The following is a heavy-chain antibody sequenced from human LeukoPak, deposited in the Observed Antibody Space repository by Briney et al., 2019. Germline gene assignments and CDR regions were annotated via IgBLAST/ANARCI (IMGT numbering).Heavy chain of an antibody. V-gene: IGHV3-23*01. CDR1: GFTFSSYV. CDR2: ISCSGGST. CDR3: AKAVYPVAGPFDY. D-gene: IGHD6-19*01. J-gene: IGHJ4*02. Sequence: GGSLRLSCAAYGFTFSSYVMSWVRQAPGKGLGWVSAISCSGGSTYYADSVKGRFTISRDKSKHPLYLQMNSLRDEDTAVYYCAKAVYPVAGPFDYWGQGTLVTVSS.